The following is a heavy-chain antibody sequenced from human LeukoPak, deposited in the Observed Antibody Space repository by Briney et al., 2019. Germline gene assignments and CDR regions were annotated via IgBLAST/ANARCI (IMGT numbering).Heavy chain of an antibody. J-gene: IGHJ4*02. CDR3: ARIPLAGQTVDY. CDR2: IWYDGSNK. Sequence: GRSLRLSCAASGFTFSSYGMRWVRQAPGRGLEWVALIWYDGSNKYYADSVKGRFTISRDNSNNALYLQMNSLSPEDTAVYYCARIPLAGQTVDYWGQGTQVTVSS. CDR1: GFTFSSYG. V-gene: IGHV3-33*01. D-gene: IGHD3-10*01.